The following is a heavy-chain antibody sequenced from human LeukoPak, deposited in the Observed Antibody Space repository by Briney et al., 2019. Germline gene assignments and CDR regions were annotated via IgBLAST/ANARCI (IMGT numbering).Heavy chain of an antibody. V-gene: IGHV4-34*01. D-gene: IGHD3-10*01. CDR1: GGSFSGYY. J-gene: IGHJ4*02. CDR2: INHSGST. CDR3: ARGENLYYYGSGRKYYFDY. Sequence: SETLSLTCAVYGGSFSGYYWSWIRQPPGKGLEWIGEINHSGSTNYNPSLKSRVTISVDTSKNQFSLKLSSVTAAGTAVYYCARGENLYYYGSGRKYYFDYWGQGTLVTVSS.